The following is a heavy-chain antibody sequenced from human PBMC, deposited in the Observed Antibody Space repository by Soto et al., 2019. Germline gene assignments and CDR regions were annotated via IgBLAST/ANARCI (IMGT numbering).Heavy chain of an antibody. Sequence: SETLSLTCSVSGGSIGSSSYYFGWIRQPPGRGLEWIGSLYHIWSTHYNTSLKSRVTISVDTSKNHFSLELSSVTAADTAIYYCRSSTSCYDESCVDVWGQGTMVTVSS. V-gene: IGHV4-39*02. CDR2: LYHIWST. D-gene: IGHD2-2*01. J-gene: IGHJ6*02. CDR3: RSSTSCYDESCVDV. CDR1: GGSIGSSSYY.